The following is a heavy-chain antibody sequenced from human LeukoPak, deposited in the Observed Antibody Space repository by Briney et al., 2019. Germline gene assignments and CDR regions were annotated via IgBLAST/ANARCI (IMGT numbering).Heavy chain of an antibody. Sequence: SETLSLTCAVYGGSFSGYYWSWIRQPPGKGLEWIGEINHSGSTNYNPPLKSRVTISVDTSKNQFSLKLSSVTAADTAVYYCARWIRRYQLPNRRGGFDPWGQGTLVTVSS. J-gene: IGHJ5*02. CDR1: GGSFSGYY. V-gene: IGHV4-34*01. D-gene: IGHD2-2*01. CDR3: ARWIRRYQLPNRRGGFDP. CDR2: INHSGST.